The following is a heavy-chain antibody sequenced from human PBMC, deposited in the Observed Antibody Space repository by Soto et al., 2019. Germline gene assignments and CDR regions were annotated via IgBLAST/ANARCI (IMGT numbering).Heavy chain of an antibody. CDR3: ARLVGSSGLYEAGMGV. Sequence: PSETLSLSCTVSGGSISSSSYYWGWIRQPPGKGLEWIGSIYYSGSTYYNPSLKSRVTISVDTSKNQFSLKLSSVTAADTAVYYCARLVGSSGLYEAGMGVWGQGTTVTVS. V-gene: IGHV4-39*01. CDR2: IYYSGST. J-gene: IGHJ6*02. D-gene: IGHD5-18*01. CDR1: GGSISSSSYY.